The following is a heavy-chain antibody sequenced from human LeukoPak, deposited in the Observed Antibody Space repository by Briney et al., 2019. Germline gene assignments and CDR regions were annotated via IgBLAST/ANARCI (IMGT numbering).Heavy chain of an antibody. CDR2: ISSDGSNK. V-gene: IGHV3-30*18. D-gene: IGHD3-10*01. J-gene: IGHJ4*02. CDR1: GFIFNSYG. CDR3: AKTERMVRGVSNFDH. Sequence: GESLRLSCAASGFIFNSYGMHWVRQAPGKGLEWVAVISSDGSNKYYADSVKGRFTISRDNSKNTLYLQMNSLRAEDTAVYYCAKTERMVRGVSNFDHWGQGTLVTVSS.